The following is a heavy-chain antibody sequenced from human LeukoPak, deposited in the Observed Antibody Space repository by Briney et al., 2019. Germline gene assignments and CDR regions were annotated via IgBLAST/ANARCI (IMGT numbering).Heavy chain of an antibody. Sequence: ASVKVSCKASGYTFTGYYMHWVRQAPGQGLEWMGWINPNSGGTNYAQKFQGRVTMTRDTSISTAYMELSRLRSDDTAVYYCARSHCGGDCSHYYFDYWGQGTLVTVSS. V-gene: IGHV1-2*02. CDR2: INPNSGGT. J-gene: IGHJ4*02. D-gene: IGHD2-21*02. CDR1: GYTFTGYY. CDR3: ARSHCGGDCSHYYFDY.